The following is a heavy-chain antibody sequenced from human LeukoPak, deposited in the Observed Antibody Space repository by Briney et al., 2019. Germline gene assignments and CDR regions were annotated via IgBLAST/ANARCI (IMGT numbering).Heavy chain of an antibody. CDR3: GRDSGSYGNDY. D-gene: IGHD1-26*01. CDR2: IYYRGST. J-gene: IGHJ4*02. V-gene: IGHV4-39*01. CDR1: GGSLSSSGYF. Sequence: SEPLSLTCAVSGGSLSSSGYFWGWVRQPPGRGLEWVGSIYYRGSTFYNPSLKSRVTISVDTSKNQFSLQLSSVTAADTAVYYCGRDSGSYGNDYWGQGTLVTVSS.